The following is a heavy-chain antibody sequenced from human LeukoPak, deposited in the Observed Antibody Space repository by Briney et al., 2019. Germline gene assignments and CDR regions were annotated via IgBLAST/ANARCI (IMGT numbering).Heavy chain of an antibody. J-gene: IGHJ4*02. D-gene: IGHD3-22*01. CDR1: GGSISSSSFY. V-gene: IGHV4-39*01. CDR2: IYYRGST. Sequence: KPSETLSLTCTVSGGSISSSSFYWGWIRQPPGKGLEWIGSIYYRGSTYYNPSLKSRVTISVDMSENQVSLKLRSVTAADTAVYYCTEFYFDRSGYADYWGQRTLVTVSS. CDR3: TEFYFDRSGYADY.